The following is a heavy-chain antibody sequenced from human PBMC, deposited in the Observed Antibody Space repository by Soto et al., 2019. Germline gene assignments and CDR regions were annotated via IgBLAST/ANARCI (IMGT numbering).Heavy chain of an antibody. CDR1: GFTFDDYA. J-gene: IGHJ3*02. V-gene: IGHV3-9*01. Sequence: GGSLRLSCAASGFTFDDYAMHWVRQAPGKGLEWVSGISWNSGSIGYADSVKGRFTISRDNAKNSLYLQMNSLRAEDTALYYCAKEDRIYYGSGSYLDIWGQGTMVTVSS. D-gene: IGHD3-10*01. CDR3: AKEDRIYYGSGSYLDI. CDR2: ISWNSGSI.